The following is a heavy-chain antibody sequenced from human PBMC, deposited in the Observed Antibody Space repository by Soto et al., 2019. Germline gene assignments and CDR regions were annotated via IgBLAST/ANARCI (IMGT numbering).Heavy chain of an antibody. CDR3: ASYSSSWYYFDD. V-gene: IGHV4-59*08. J-gene: IGHJ4*02. Sequence: SETLSLTCTVSGGSISSYYWSWIRQPPGKGLEWIGYIYYSGSTNYNPSLKSRVTISVDTSKNQFSLKLSSVTAADTAVYYCASYSSSWYYFDDWGQGTRVNVAS. CDR1: GGSISSYY. CDR2: IYYSGST. D-gene: IGHD6-13*01.